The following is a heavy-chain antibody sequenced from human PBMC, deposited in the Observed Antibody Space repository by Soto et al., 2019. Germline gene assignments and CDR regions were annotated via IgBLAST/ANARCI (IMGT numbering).Heavy chain of an antibody. CDR3: ARVGGRIDYYDSSGDIDY. CDR1: GYSIRSGYY. CDR2: IYHSGST. V-gene: IGHV4-38-2*01. Sequence: PSDTLSLTCAVSGYSIRSGYYWGWIRQPPGKGLEWIGSIYHSGSTYYNPSLKSRVTISVDTSKNQFSLKLSSVTAADTAVYYCARVGGRIDYYDSSGDIDYWGQGTLVTVSS. J-gene: IGHJ4*02. D-gene: IGHD3-22*01.